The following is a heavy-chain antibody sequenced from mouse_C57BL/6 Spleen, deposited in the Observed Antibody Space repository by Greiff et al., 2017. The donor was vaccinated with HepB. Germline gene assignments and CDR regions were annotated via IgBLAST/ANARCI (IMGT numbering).Heavy chain of an antibody. CDR3: AGYTTVVARTFDY. D-gene: IGHD1-1*01. J-gene: IGHJ2*01. V-gene: IGHV1-26*01. CDR2: INPNNGGT. CDR1: GYTFTDYY. Sequence: EVQLQQSGPELVKPGASVKISCKASGYTFTDYYMNWVKQSHGKSLEWIGDINPNNGGTSYNQKFKGKATLTVDKSSSTAYMELRSLTSEDSAVYYCAGYTTVVARTFDYWGQGTTLTVSS.